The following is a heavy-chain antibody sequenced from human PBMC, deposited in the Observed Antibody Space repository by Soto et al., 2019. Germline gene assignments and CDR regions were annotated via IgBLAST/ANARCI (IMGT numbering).Heavy chain of an antibody. CDR2: IYYSGST. J-gene: IGHJ6*02. V-gene: IGHV4-31*03. D-gene: IGHD5-12*01. Sequence: QVQLQESGPGLVKPSQTLSLTCTVSGGSISSGGYYWRWIRQHPGKGLEWIGYIYYSGSTYYNPSLKSRVTISVDTSKNQFSLKLSSVTAADTAVYYCARARGPGYYYYGMDVWGQGTTVTVSS. CDR3: ARARGPGYYYYGMDV. CDR1: GGSISSGGYY.